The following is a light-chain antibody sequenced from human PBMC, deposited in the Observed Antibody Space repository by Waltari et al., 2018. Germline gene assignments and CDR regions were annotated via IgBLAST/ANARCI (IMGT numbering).Light chain of an antibody. CDR3: QESYATPRT. CDR1: QDIKTY. V-gene: IGKV1-39*01. CDR2: GAS. J-gene: IGKJ1*01. Sequence: IQITQSPSSLSASVGDRVTITCRASQDIKTYLNWYQQKPREAPKVLIYGASALQSGVPSRFSGSGSGTDFTLTIRSLQPEDFATYYCQESYATPRTFGQGTKVEVK.